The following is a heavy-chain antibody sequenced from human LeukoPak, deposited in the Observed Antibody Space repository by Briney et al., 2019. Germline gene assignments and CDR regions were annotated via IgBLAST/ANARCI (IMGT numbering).Heavy chain of an antibody. CDR2: INYNGEIA. J-gene: IGHJ6*02. Sequence: SETLSLTCDVPGGSFSGYLWSWLRQPPGKGLEWVGEINYNGEIANYNPSLKSRVTISVDTSKNQFSLKLSSVTAADTAVYYCARLRIAAAGGAHYYYGMDVWGQGTTVTVSS. CDR3: ARLRIAAAGGAHYYYGMDV. V-gene: IGHV4-34*01. CDR1: GGSFSGYL. D-gene: IGHD6-13*01.